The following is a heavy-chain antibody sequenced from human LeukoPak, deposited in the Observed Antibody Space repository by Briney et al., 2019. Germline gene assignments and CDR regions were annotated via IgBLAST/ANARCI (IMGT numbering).Heavy chain of an antibody. V-gene: IGHV3-53*01. D-gene: IGHD3-22*01. Sequence: GGSLRLSCAASELAVSDNYMSWVRQAPGKGLEWVSIIYSGGNTYYTDSVKGRFTISRDNSKNTLYLQMNSLRAEDTAVYYCTRYYYDTSGQPHDAFDIWGQGTMITVSS. CDR3: TRYYYDTSGQPHDAFDI. CDR1: ELAVSDNY. CDR2: IYSGGNT. J-gene: IGHJ3*02.